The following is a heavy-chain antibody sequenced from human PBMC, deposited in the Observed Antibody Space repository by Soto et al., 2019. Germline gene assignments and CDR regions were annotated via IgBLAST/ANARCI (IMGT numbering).Heavy chain of an antibody. CDR3: ALTPSARRGFDP. V-gene: IGHV4-39*01. Sequence: PSETLSLTCTVSGGSISSSSYYWGWIRQPPGKGLEWIGSIYYSGSTYYNPSLKSRVTISVDTSKNQFSLKLSSVTAADTAVYYCALTPSARRGFDPWGQGTLVTVSS. CDR2: IYYSGST. J-gene: IGHJ5*02. CDR1: GGSISSSSYY.